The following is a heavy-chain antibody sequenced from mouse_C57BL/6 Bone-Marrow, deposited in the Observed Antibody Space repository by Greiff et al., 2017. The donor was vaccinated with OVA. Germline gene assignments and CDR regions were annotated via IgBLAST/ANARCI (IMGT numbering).Heavy chain of an antibody. V-gene: IGHV14-4*01. D-gene: IGHD2-4*01. CDR3: ARSGDYVWFAY. CDR2: IDPENGDT. J-gene: IGHJ3*01. Sequence: VQLQQSGAELVRPGASVKLSCTASGFNIKDDYMHWVKQRPEQGLEWIGWIDPENGDTEYASKFQGKATITADTSSNTAYLQLSSLTSEDTAVYYCARSGDYVWFAYWGQGTLVTVSA. CDR1: GFNIKDDY.